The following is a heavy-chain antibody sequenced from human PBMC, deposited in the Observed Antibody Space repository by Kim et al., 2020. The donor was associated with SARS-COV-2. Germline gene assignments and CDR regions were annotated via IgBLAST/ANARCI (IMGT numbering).Heavy chain of an antibody. D-gene: IGHD5-18*01. CDR3: ARGGGTPMVLDN. CDR2: INHSGST. CDR1: GGSFSGYY. V-gene: IGHV4-34*01. J-gene: IGHJ4*02. Sequence: SETLSLTCAVYGGSFSGYYWSWIRQPPGKGLEWIGEINHSGSTNYNPSLKSRVTISVDTSKNQFSLKLTSVTAADTAVYYCARGGGTPMVLDNWGQGTLVTVSS.